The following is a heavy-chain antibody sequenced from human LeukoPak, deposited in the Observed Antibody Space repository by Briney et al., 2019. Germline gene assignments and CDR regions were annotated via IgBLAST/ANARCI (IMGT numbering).Heavy chain of an antibody. CDR3: AKDARGYCSKGACYSIDY. J-gene: IGHJ4*02. V-gene: IGHV1-18*01. CDR2: ISAYNDGNT. Sequence: ASVKVSCKASGYTFTNYGINWVRQAPGQGLEWMGWISAYNDGNTNYAQRFQGRVTMTTDTSTSTAYMELRSLRSDDTAVYYCAKDARGYCSKGACYSIDYRGQGTLVTVSS. CDR1: GYTFTNYG. D-gene: IGHD2-8*01.